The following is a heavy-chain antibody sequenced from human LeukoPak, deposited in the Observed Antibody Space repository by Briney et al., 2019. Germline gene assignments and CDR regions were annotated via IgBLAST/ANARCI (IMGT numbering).Heavy chain of an antibody. D-gene: IGHD2-15*01. V-gene: IGHV4-39*07. Sequence: SETLSLTCTVSGGSISSSSYYWGWIRQPPGKGLEWIGSIYYSGSTYYNPSLKSRVTISVDTSKNQFSLKLSSVTAADTAVHYCARDYRVVAATPRTLDVWGQGTTVTVSS. CDR2: IYYSGST. J-gene: IGHJ6*02. CDR1: GGSISSSSYY. CDR3: ARDYRVVAATPRTLDV.